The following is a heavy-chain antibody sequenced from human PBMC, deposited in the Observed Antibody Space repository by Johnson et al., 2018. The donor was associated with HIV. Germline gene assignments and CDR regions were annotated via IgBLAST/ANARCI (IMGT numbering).Heavy chain of an antibody. CDR2: ISYDGSSK. CDR1: GFTFSSYA. Sequence: VQLVESGGGVVQPGRYLRLSCAASGFTFSSYAMHWVRQAPGKGLEWVAVISYDGSSKYYADSVKGRFTISRDNSKNTLYLQMNSLRAEDTAVYHCARSHYSDSSGHWGTGAFDIWGQGTMVTVSS. D-gene: IGHD3-22*01. J-gene: IGHJ3*02. CDR3: ARSHYSDSSGHWGTGAFDI. V-gene: IGHV3-30-3*01.